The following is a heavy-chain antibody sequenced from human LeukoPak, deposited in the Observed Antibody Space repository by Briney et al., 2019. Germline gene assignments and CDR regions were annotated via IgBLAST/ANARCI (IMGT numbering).Heavy chain of an antibody. CDR1: GFTFDDYA. CDR2: ISWNSGSI. J-gene: IGHJ4*02. Sequence: GGSLRLSCAASGFTFDDYAMHWVRQAPGKGLEWVSGISWNSGSIGYADSVKGRFTISRDNAKNSLYLQMNSLRAEDTALYCCAKNGDGEYYFDYWGQGTLVTVSS. D-gene: IGHD3-10*01. V-gene: IGHV3-9*01. CDR3: AKNGDGEYYFDY.